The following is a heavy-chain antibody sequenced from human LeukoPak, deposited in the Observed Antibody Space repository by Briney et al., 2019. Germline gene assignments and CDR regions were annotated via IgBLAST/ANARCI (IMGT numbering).Heavy chain of an antibody. J-gene: IGHJ4*02. CDR1: GVSISSYY. CDR2: IYYSGST. CDR3: ARRPVGGRYTD. V-gene: IGHV4-59*01. Sequence: KPSETLSLTCTVSGVSISSYYWSWIRQPPGKGLEWIGYIYYSGSTNYNPSLKSGVTISVETSKNQFALKLSSVTAADTAVYYCARRPVGGRYTDWGQETLVTVSS. D-gene: IGHD1-26*01.